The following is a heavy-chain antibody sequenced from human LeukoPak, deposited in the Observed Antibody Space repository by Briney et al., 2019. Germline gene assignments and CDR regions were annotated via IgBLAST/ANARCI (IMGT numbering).Heavy chain of an antibody. CDR1: GYTFTSYA. V-gene: IGHV1-3*01. Sequence: ASVKVSCKASGYTFTSYAMHWVRQAPGQRLEWMGWINAGNGNTKYSQKFQGRVTMTRNTSISTAYMELSSLRSEDTAVYYCARDLYYYDSSGYYDYWGQGTLVTVSS. CDR3: ARDLYYYDSSGYYDY. CDR2: INAGNGNT. D-gene: IGHD3-22*01. J-gene: IGHJ4*02.